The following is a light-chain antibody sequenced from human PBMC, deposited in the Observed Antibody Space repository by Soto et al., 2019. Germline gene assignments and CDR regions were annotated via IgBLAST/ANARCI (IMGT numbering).Light chain of an antibody. CDR3: QQYVSSPPT. CDR2: DAS. CDR1: QSISSSY. Sequence: EIVLTQSPGTLSLSPGERANLSCRASQSISSSYLAWYQQKPGQAPRLLIYDASSRATGIPDRFSGSGSGTDFTLTISRLEPEDFAVYYCQQYVSSPPTFGQGTEVEIK. J-gene: IGKJ1*01. V-gene: IGKV3-20*01.